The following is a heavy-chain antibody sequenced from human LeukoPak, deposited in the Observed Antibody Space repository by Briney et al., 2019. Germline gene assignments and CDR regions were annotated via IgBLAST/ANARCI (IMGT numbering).Heavy chain of an antibody. D-gene: IGHD2-21*01. CDR3: ARVAKGFGAFDI. J-gene: IGHJ3*02. Sequence: SVKVSCKASGGTFSSYAISWVRQAPGQGLEWMGRIIPILGIANYAQKFQGRVTITADKSTSTAYMELSSLRSEDTAVYYCARVAKGFGAFDIWGQGTMVTVSS. CDR1: GGTFSSYA. V-gene: IGHV1-69*04. CDR2: IIPILGIA.